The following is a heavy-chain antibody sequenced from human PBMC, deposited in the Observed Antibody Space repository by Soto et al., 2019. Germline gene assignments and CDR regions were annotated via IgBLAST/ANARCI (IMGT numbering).Heavy chain of an antibody. D-gene: IGHD6-19*01. V-gene: IGHV4-38-2*02. CDR2: IYHGGTT. Sequence: PSETLSLTCTVSVYSISGCSYWAWSRQRPGKGPECIASIYHGGTTFYNPSLKSRITISVDTSNNQFSLKLTSVTAADTAVYYCARVHVMVVAGSTFDYWGHGTLVTVSS. CDR3: ARVHVMVVAGSTFDY. CDR1: VYSISGCSY. J-gene: IGHJ4*01.